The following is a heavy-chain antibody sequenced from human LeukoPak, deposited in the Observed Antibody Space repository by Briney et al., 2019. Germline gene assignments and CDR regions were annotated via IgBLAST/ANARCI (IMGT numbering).Heavy chain of an antibody. V-gene: IGHV4-39*01. D-gene: IGHD3-10*01. CDR1: GGSIXXXXXX. Sequence: SETLSLTCTVSGGSIXXXXXXWSWIRQXXXXXXXXXXSINYSXSXXYNPSXXXXVTISVDTSKNQFSLKLSSVTAADTAVFYCVRYVVYGSGIYYFDYWGQGTLVTVSS. CDR3: VRYVVYGSGIYYFDY. J-gene: IGHJ4*02. CDR2: INYSXSX.